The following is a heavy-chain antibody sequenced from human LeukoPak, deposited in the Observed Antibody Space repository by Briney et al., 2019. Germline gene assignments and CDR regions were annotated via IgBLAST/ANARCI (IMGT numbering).Heavy chain of an antibody. D-gene: IGHD3-22*01. CDR1: GRTFSSYA. CDR3: ARSGEYYDSSGYYYLPPHY. J-gene: IGHJ4*02. CDR2: IIPIFGTA. Sequence: ASVKVSCKASGRTFSSYAISWVRQAPGQGLEWMGGIIPIFGTANYAQKFQGRVTITTDESTSTAYMELSSLRSEDTAWYYCARSGEYYDSSGYYYLPPHYWGQGPLVTVSS. V-gene: IGHV1-69*05.